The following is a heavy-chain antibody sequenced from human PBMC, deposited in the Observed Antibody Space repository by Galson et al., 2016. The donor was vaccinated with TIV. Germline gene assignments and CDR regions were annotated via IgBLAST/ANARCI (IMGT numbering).Heavy chain of an antibody. Sequence: SVKVSCKASGYTFTSYYFNWVRQAPGQGLEWMGVIDPSGGGTTHARKFQHLVTLATDKSTSTVYMELSSLKSEDTAVYYCMRELGHPREFWGQGTLVTVS. CDR1: GYTFTSYY. CDR3: MRELGHPREF. CDR2: IDPSGGGT. D-gene: IGHD1-26*01. J-gene: IGHJ4*02. V-gene: IGHV1-46*01.